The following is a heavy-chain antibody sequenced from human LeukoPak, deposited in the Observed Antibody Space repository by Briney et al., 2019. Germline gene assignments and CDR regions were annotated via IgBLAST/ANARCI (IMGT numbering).Heavy chain of an antibody. CDR1: GGTFYSYA. J-gene: IGHJ3*02. V-gene: IGHV1-69*13. D-gene: IGHD4-23*01. CDR2: IIPMFGTA. Sequence: SVKVSCKASGGTFYSYAISWVRQAPGQGLEWMGGIIPMFGTADYAQKFQGRVTITADEPTSTVYMELSSLRSEDTAVYYCARVATVVTKGVGVFDIWGQGTMVTVSS. CDR3: ARVATVVTKGVGVFDI.